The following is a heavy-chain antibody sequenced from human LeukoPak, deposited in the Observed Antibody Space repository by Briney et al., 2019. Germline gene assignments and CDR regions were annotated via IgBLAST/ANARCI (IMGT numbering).Heavy chain of an antibody. J-gene: IGHJ4*02. CDR2: INHSGIT. CDR3: ANGSGSLFDY. D-gene: IGHD3-10*01. V-gene: IGHV4-34*01. CDR1: GGSFSGYY. Sequence: SETLSLTCAVYGGSFSGYYWSWIRQPPGKGLGWIGEINHSGITNYNPSLKSRVTISVDTSKNQFSLKLSSVPAADTAVYYCANGSGSLFDYSGQGTLVTVSS.